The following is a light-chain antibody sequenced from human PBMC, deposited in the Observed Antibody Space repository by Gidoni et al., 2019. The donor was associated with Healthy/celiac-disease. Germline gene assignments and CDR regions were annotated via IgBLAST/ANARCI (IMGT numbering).Light chain of an antibody. Sequence: EIVLTQSPATLSVSPGERATLSSRASQRVSSSYLAWYQQKPGQAPRLLIYGASSRDTGIPDRFSGSGSGTDFTLTISRLEPEDFAVYYCQQYGSSPRLTFGGXTKVEIK. CDR3: QQYGSSPRLT. CDR2: GAS. V-gene: IGKV3-20*01. J-gene: IGKJ4*01. CDR1: QRVSSSY.